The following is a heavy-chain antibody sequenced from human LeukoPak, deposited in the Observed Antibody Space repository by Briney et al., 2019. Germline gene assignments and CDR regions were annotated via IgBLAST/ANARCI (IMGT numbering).Heavy chain of an antibody. Sequence: SETLSLTCTVSGGSISSRSYYWGWIRQPPGKGLEWIGSIYYSGSTYYNPSLKSRVTISVDASKSQFSLNLTSVTAEDTAVYYCVRPDSSSWYGGWFDPWGQGTLVTVSS. CDR1: GGSISSRSYY. V-gene: IGHV4-39*01. CDR3: VRPDSSSWYGGWFDP. D-gene: IGHD6-13*01. CDR2: IYYSGST. J-gene: IGHJ5*02.